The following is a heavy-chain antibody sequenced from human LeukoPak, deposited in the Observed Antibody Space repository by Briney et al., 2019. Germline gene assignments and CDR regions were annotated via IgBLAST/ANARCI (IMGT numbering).Heavy chain of an antibody. Sequence: PSETLSLTCTVSGGSISSYYWSWLRQPPGKGLGGIGYIYYSGSTNYNPSLKSRVTISVDTSKSQFSLKLSSVTAADTAVYYCARAPYYYDSSGYLDYWGQGTLVTVSS. V-gene: IGHV4-59*01. CDR1: GGSISSYY. CDR2: IYYSGST. CDR3: ARAPYYYDSSGYLDY. D-gene: IGHD3-22*01. J-gene: IGHJ4*02.